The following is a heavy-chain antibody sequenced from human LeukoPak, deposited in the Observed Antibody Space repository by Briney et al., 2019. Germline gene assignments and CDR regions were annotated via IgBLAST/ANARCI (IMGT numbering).Heavy chain of an antibody. J-gene: IGHJ4*02. CDR3: ARDGRYCSSTSCSTQYYFDY. D-gene: IGHD2-2*01. V-gene: IGHV3-21*01. CDR2: ISSSSSYI. CDR1: GFTFSSYS. Sequence: GGPLRLSCAASGFTFSSYSMNWVRQAPGKGLEWVSSISSSSSYIYYADSVKGRFTISRDNAKNSLYLQMNSLRAEDTAVHYCARDGRYCSSTSCSTQYYFDYWGQGTLVTVSS.